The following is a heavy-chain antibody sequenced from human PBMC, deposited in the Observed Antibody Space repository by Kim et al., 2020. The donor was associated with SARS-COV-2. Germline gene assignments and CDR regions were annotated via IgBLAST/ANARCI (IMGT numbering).Heavy chain of an antibody. CDR1: GFTFRSYD. D-gene: IGHD2-15*01. CDR2: IYVDGSTK. J-gene: IGHJ4*02. Sequence: GGSLRLSCAASGFTFRSYDMHWVRQAPGKGLEWVSVIYVDGSTKYSADSVNGRFTISRDNSKNTQYLQMTILRADDTAVYYCGKEAGGSRCKIDGWGQGT. V-gene: IGHV3-30*18. CDR3: GKEAGGSRCKIDG.